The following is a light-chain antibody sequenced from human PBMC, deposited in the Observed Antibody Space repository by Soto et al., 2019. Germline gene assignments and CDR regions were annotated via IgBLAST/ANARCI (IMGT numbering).Light chain of an antibody. CDR3: LLSYGGVQRV. J-gene: IGLJ7*01. V-gene: IGLV7-46*01. CDR1: TGAVTSGHY. Sequence: QTVVTQEPSVTVSPGGTVTLTCGSSTGAVTSGHYPDWFQQKPGQAPRTLIYDTSNKHSWTPARFSGSLLGGKAALTLSGAQPEDEAEYYCLLSYGGVQRVFGGGTQLTVL. CDR2: DTS.